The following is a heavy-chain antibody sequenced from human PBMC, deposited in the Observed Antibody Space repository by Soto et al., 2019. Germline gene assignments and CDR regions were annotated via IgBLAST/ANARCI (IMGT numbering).Heavy chain of an antibody. CDR1: GFTFSSYS. CDR3: ARDDTMIVVVRGGFDC. D-gene: IGHD3-22*01. V-gene: IGHV3-48*02. Sequence: EVRLVESGGGLVQPGGSLRLSCAASGFTFSSYSMNWVRQAPGKGLEWVSYISSSSSTIYYADSVKGRFTISRDNAKKSLYLHKNILGDKDADVYYCARDDTMIVVVRGGFDCWGQGTLVTVSS. CDR2: ISSSSSTI. J-gene: IGHJ4*02.